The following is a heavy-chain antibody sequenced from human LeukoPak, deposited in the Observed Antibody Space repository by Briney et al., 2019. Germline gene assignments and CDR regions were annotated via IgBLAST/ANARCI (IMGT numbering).Heavy chain of an antibody. D-gene: IGHD1-26*01. CDR3: ARGVGAYYMDV. J-gene: IGHJ6*03. Sequence: PSETLSLTCTVSGGSINNSYWTWIRQPPGKGLEWIGRINTSGTTNYNPSLKSRVTMSIDTSKNQFSLKLSSVTAADTAVYYCARGVGAYYMDVWGKGTTVTISS. CDR1: GGSINNSY. CDR2: INTSGTT. V-gene: IGHV4-4*07.